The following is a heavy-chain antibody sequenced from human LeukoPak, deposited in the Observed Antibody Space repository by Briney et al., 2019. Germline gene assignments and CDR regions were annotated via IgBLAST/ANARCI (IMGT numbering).Heavy chain of an antibody. J-gene: IGHJ4*02. CDR3: TSDDPVNRS. Sequence: GGSLRLSCAASGFTFSNAWMSWVRQAPGKGLEWVGRIKGKTAGWTTDYAAPVKGRFTISRDDSKNTLFLQVNTLKTEDTAMYYCTSDDPVNRSWGQGTLVTVSS. CDR2: IKGKTAGWTT. CDR1: GFTFSNAW. V-gene: IGHV3-15*01.